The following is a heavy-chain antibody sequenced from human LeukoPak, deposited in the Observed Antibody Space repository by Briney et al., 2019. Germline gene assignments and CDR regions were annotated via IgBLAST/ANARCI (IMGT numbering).Heavy chain of an antibody. D-gene: IGHD6-6*01. CDR3: ANWIGSSSRDY. J-gene: IGHJ4*02. CDR1: GFTFSTYA. CDR2: INSNGDEI. Sequence: GGSLRLSCAASGFTFSTYAMTWVRQAPGKGLEWVSGINSNGDEIYYADSVRGRFTISRDNSNNALYPQMDSLRAEDTAVYYCANWIGSSSRDYWGQGTLVTVSS. V-gene: IGHV3-23*01.